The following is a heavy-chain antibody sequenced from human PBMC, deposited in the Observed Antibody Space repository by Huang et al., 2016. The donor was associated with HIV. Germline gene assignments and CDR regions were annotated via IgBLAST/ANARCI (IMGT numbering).Heavy chain of an antibody. CDR3: ARDPFIKAFDI. J-gene: IGHJ3*02. CDR1: DFDFSSYW. Sequence: EVQLVESGGGLVQPGGSLRLSCAASDFDFSSYWMMWLRQVPGKGLEWVASIREDSGQKDYLDSVKDRFIISRDNPKKSLYLQMNNLRAEDAAVYYCARDPFIKAFDIWGQGTLVTVSS. CDR2: IREDSGQK. V-gene: IGHV3-7*01.